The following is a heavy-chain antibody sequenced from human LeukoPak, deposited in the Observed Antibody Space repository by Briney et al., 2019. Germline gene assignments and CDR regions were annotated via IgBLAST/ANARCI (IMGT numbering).Heavy chain of an antibody. CDR1: GGSLSSYY. D-gene: IGHD3-10*01. V-gene: IGHV4-59*08. J-gene: IGHJ5*02. Sequence: SETLSLTCTVSGGSLSSYYWSWIRQPPGKGLEWIGDIYYSGSTNYNPSLKSRVTISVDTSKNQFSLKLSSVTAADTAVYYCARHVYGSGSSNWFDPWGQGTLVTVSS. CDR3: ARHVYGSGSSNWFDP. CDR2: IYYSGST.